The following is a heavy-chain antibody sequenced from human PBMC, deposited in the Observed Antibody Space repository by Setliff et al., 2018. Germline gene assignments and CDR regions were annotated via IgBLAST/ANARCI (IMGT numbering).Heavy chain of an antibody. CDR3: VREHYDILTGYYPYYGMDV. V-gene: IGHV7-4-1*02. J-gene: IGHJ6*02. CDR1: GYTLTRHD. CDR2: ISTNNGNP. D-gene: IGHD3-9*01. Sequence: ASVKVSCKASGYTLTRHDLNWVRQAPGQGLEWMGWISTNNGNPTYAQGFTGRFVFSLDTSLNTAYLQISSLEAEDTALYYCVREHYDILTGYYPYYGMDVWGQGTTVTVSS.